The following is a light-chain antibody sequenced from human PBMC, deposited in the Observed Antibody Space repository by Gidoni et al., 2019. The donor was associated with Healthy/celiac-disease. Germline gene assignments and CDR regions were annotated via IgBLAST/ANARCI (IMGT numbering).Light chain of an antibody. Sequence: EIVMTQSPATLSLSPGERAPLPCRASQSVSSNLAWYQQKPGQAPRRLINGASTMAPASPAGCSSSRSAREYTLLISSRQSADFAVFYCRQYNNWPPLTFXGXTKVEIK. V-gene: IGKV3-15*01. CDR2: GAS. CDR1: QSVSSN. CDR3: RQYNNWPPLT. J-gene: IGKJ4*01.